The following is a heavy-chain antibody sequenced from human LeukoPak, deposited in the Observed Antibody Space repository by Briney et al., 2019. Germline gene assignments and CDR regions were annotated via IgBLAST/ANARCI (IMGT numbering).Heavy chain of an antibody. CDR3: ARAVVFCTNGVCYKGYYYYGMGV. CDR1: GGSISSGDYY. Sequence: SETLSLTCTVSGGSISSGDYYWSWIRQPPGKGLEWIGYIYYSGSTYYNPSLKSRVTISVDTSKNQFSLKLSSVTAADTAVYYCARAVVFCTNGVCYKGYYYYGMGVWGQGTTVTVSS. J-gene: IGHJ6*02. CDR2: IYYSGST. D-gene: IGHD2-8*01. V-gene: IGHV4-30-4*01.